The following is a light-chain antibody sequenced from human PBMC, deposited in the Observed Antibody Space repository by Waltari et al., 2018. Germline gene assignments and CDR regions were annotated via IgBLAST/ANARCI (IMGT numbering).Light chain of an antibody. CDR2: DVY. CDR1: SSDIGAYDY. J-gene: IGLJ2*01. CDR3: CSYAGNYIAV. V-gene: IGLV2-11*01. Sequence: QSALTQPRSVSGSPGQSVTISCIGTSSDIGAYDYVSWYQQYPGRAPKLIIYDVYERPSGVPDRFSGSKSGNPASLTISGLRPEDEADYYCCSYAGNYIAVFGGGTTLTV.